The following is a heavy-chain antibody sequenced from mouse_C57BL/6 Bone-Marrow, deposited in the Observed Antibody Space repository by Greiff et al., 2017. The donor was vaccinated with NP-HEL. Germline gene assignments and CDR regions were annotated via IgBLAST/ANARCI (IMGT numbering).Heavy chain of an antibody. V-gene: IGHV5-9-1*02. CDR2: ISSGGDYI. Sequence: EVKLVESGEGLVKPGGSLKLSCAASGFTFSSYAMSWVRQTPEKRLEWVAYISSGGDYIYYVDTVKGRFTISRDNARNTLYLQMSSLKSEDTAMYYCTREGGIYYYGSSYGLWFAYWGQGTLVTVSA. CDR3: TREGGIYYYGSSYGLWFAY. D-gene: IGHD1-1*01. J-gene: IGHJ3*01. CDR1: GFTFSSYA.